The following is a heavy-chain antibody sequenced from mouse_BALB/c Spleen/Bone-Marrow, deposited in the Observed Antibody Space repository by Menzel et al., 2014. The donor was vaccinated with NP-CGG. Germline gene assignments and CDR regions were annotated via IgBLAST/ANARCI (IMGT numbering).Heavy chain of an antibody. V-gene: IGHV7-3*02. CDR3: ARDMGGLLFDY. J-gene: IGHJ2*01. Sequence: EVHLVESGGGLVQPGGSLRLSCATSGFTFTDYYMNWVRQPPGKALEWLGFIRNKAYSYTTEYSASVKGRFTTSRDNSQSILYPQMNTLRAEDSATYYCARDMGGLLFDYWGQGTTLTVSS. D-gene: IGHD2-3*01. CDR1: GFTFTDYY. CDR2: IRNKAYSYTT.